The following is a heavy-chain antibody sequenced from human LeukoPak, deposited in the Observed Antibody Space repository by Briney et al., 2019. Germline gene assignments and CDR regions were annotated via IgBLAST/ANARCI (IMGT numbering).Heavy chain of an antibody. V-gene: IGHV3-21*01. J-gene: IGHJ3*02. CDR2: ISTSSSYI. D-gene: IGHD2-15*01. Sequence: GGSLRLSCAASGFTFSTYSMNWVRQAPGKGLEWVSSISTSSSYIYYADSVKGRFTISRDNAKNSLYLQMNSLRAEDTAVYYCARARGVVAGSDAAFDIWGQTTMVTVSS. CDR3: ARARGVVAGSDAAFDI. CDR1: GFTFSTYS.